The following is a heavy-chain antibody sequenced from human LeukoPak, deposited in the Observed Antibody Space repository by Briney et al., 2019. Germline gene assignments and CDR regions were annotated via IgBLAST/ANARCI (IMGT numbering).Heavy chain of an antibody. CDR2: IGGSGGST. V-gene: IGHV3-23*01. CDR1: GFTFSSYA. CDR3: ARDEGYYFDY. J-gene: IGHJ4*02. Sequence: GGSLRLSCAASGFTFSSYAMNWVRQAPGKGLEWVSVIGGSGGSTYYADSVKGRFTISRDNSKNTLYLQMNSLRAEDTAVYYCARDEGYYFDYWGQGTLVTVSS.